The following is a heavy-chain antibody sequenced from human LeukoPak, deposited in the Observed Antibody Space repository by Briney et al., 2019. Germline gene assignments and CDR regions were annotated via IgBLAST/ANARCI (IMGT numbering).Heavy chain of an antibody. CDR3: ARGSVIGYCSSTSCYTNWFDP. CDR2: INHSGST. CDR1: GGSISSYY. V-gene: IGHV4-34*01. Sequence: NPSETLSLTCTVSGGSISSYYWSWIRQPPGKGLEWIGEINHSGSTNYNPSLKSRVTISVDTSKNQFSLKLSSVTAADTAVYYCARGSVIGYCSSTSCYTNWFDPWGQGTLVTVSS. J-gene: IGHJ5*02. D-gene: IGHD2-2*02.